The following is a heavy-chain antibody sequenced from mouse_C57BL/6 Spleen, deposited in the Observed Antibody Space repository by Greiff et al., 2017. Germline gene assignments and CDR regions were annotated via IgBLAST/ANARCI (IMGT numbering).Heavy chain of an antibody. V-gene: IGHV1-20*01. D-gene: IGHD1-1*01. CDR1: GYSFTGYF. CDR2: ISPYNGDT. J-gene: IGHJ2*01. CDR3: ARGEDTVVAPLDY. Sequence: VQLQQSGPELVKPGDSVKISCKASGYSFTGYFMNWVMQSHGKSLEWIGRISPYNGDTFYNQKFKGKATLTVDKSSSTAHMELRSLTSEDSAVYYCARGEDTVVAPLDYWGQGTTLTVSS.